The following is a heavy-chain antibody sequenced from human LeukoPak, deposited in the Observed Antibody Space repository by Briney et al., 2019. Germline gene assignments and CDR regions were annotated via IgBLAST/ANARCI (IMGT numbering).Heavy chain of an antibody. D-gene: IGHD3-9*01. V-gene: IGHV5-51*01. CDR1: GYSFTIYW. Sequence: GESLKISCMGSGYSFTIYWIGWVRQMPGKGLEWMGIIYPSDSDTRYSPSFQGQVTISADKSISTAYLQWSSLKASDTAMYYCARGSVLRYFGRWGQGTLVTVPS. J-gene: IGHJ4*02. CDR3: ARGSVLRYFGR. CDR2: IYPSDSDT.